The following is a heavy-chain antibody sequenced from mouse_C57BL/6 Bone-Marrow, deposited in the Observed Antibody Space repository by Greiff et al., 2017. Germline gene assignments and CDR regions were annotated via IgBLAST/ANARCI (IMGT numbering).Heavy chain of an antibody. CDR1: GYTFTSYW. CDR2: IHPNSGST. CDR3: ASSSYPFAY. D-gene: IGHD1-1*01. Sequence: QVQLQQPGAELVKPGASVKLSCTASGYTFTSYWMHWVKQRPGQGLEWIGMIHPNSGSTNYNEKFKSKATLTVDKASSTAYMQISSLTSEDSAVYYCASSSYPFAYWGQGTLVTVSA. V-gene: IGHV1-64*01. J-gene: IGHJ3*01.